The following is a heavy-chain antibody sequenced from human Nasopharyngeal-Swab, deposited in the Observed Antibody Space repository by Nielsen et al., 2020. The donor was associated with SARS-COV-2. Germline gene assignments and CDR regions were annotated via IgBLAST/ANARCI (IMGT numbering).Heavy chain of an antibody. CDR1: GFTFDDYA. CDR3: AKARRMVTSPADS. D-gene: IGHD2-21*02. J-gene: IGHJ4*02. Sequence: GGSLRLSCLVSGFTFDDYAMHWVRQLPGKGLEWVSSINWTGGSVGYAVSVKGRFTISRDNAKNSLYLQMNSLKPEDTALYYCAKARRMVTSPADSWGQGTLVTVSS. CDR2: INWTGGSV. V-gene: IGHV3-9*01.